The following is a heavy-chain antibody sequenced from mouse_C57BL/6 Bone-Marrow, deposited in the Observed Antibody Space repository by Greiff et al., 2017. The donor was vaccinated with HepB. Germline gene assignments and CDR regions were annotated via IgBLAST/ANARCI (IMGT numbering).Heavy chain of an antibody. CDR1: GFTFSDYG. V-gene: IGHV5-17*01. D-gene: IGHD2-5*01. Sequence: EVNVVESGGGLVKPGGSLKLSCAASGFTFSDYGMHWVRQAPEKGLEWVAYISSGSSTIYYADTVKGRFTISRDNAKNTLFLQMTSLRSEDTAMYYCARSYYSKGGFAYWGQGTLVTVSA. CDR3: ARSYYSKGGFAY. CDR2: ISSGSSTI. J-gene: IGHJ3*01.